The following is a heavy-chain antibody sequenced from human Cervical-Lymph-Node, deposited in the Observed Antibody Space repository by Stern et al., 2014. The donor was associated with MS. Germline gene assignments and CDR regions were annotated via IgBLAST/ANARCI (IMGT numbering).Heavy chain of an antibody. CDR3: AREIGINRPQLHPFWSGYFDL. J-gene: IGHJ4*02. V-gene: IGHV1-46*03. CDR2: INPSGGST. Sequence: QVQLVQSGAEVKKPGASVRVSCKTSGYPFTRNYIHWVRPAPGQGLEWVGMINPSGGSTSYAQKFQGRVTVTSDTSTSTVYMELNILTSEDTAVYFCAREIGINRPQLHPFWSGYFDLWGQGTLVTVAS. CDR1: GYPFTRNY. D-gene: IGHD3-3*01.